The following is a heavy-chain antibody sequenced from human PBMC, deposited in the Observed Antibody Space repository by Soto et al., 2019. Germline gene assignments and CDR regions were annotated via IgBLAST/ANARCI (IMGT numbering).Heavy chain of an antibody. CDR2: TIPLFGTA. CDR3: ARVLAAGYYYYYGMDV. CDR1: GGTFSSYA. D-gene: IGHD6-13*01. J-gene: IGHJ6*02. Sequence: QVQLVQSGAEVKKPGSSVKVSCKASGGTFSSYAISWVRQAPGQGLEWMGGTIPLFGTANYAQKFQGRFTITEDKSTSTAYMELSSLRSEDTAVYYCARVLAAGYYYYYGMDVWGQGTTVTVSS. V-gene: IGHV1-69*06.